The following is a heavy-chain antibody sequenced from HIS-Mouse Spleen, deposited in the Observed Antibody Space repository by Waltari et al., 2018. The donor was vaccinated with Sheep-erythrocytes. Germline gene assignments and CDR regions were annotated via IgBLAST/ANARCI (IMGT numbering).Heavy chain of an antibody. CDR3: AKVRTVNYWYFDL. CDR2: ISYDGSNK. CDR1: GFTFSDYY. Sequence: QVQLVESGGGLVKPGGSLRLSCAASGFTFSDYYMSWIRQAPGKGLEWVAVISYDGSNKYYADSVKGRFTISRDNSKNTLYLQMNSLRSEDTAVYYCAKVRTVNYWYFDLWGRGTLVTVSS. D-gene: IGHD1-1*01. J-gene: IGHJ2*01. V-gene: IGHV3-30*18.